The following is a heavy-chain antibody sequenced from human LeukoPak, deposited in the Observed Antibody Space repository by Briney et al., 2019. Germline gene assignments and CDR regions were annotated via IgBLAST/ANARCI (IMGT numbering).Heavy chain of an antibody. V-gene: IGHV3-33*01. Sequence: GGSLRLSCAASGFTLSSHGMHWVRQAPGKGLEWVAGMWYDGSKEDYADSVKGRFTISRDMSKNTLNLQMNSLRVEDTAMFYCARDLSFLSLDFRGQGTLVTVSS. CDR3: ARDLSFLSLDF. CDR1: GFTLSSHG. D-gene: IGHD3-3*01. J-gene: IGHJ4*02. CDR2: MWYDGSKE.